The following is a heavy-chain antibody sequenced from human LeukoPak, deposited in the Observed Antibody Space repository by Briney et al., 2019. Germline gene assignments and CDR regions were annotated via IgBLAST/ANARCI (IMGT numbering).Heavy chain of an antibody. CDR1: GFSFRNYA. D-gene: IGHD6-13*01. CDR3: ATRFTSSWTGY. Sequence: GGSLRLSCAASGFSFRNYAMSWVRQAPGKGLEWVSAISGSGGSTHYADSVKGRFTISRDNSKNTLYLQMNSLRAEDTAVYYCATRFTSSWTGYWGQGTLVTVSS. V-gene: IGHV3-23*01. CDR2: ISGSGGST. J-gene: IGHJ4*02.